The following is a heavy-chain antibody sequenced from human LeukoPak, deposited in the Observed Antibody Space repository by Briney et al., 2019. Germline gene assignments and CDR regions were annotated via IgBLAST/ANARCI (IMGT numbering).Heavy chain of an antibody. V-gene: IGHV5-51*01. CDR2: IYPGDSDT. CDR3: ARQEGPSSGWYHY. J-gene: IGHJ4*02. Sequence: GASLKISCKGSGYSFTSYWIGWVRQLPGKGLEWMGIIYPGDSDTRYSPSFQGQVTISADKSISTAYPQWSSLKASDTAMYYCARQEGPSSGWYHYWGQGTLVTVSS. D-gene: IGHD6-19*01. CDR1: GYSFTSYW.